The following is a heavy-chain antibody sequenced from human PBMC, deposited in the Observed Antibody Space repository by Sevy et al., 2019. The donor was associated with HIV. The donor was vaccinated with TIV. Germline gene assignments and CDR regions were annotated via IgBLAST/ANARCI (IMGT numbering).Heavy chain of an antibody. CDR1: GFTFGDYA. J-gene: IGHJ6*02. CDR2: IRSKAYGGTT. D-gene: IGHD3-9*01. CDR3: TRERTDFDPYYYYGMDV. V-gene: IGHV3-49*03. Sequence: GGSLRLSCTASGFTFGDYAMSWFRQAPGKGLEWVGFIRSKAYGGTTEYAASVKGRFTISRDDSKSIDYLQMNSLKTEDTAVYYCTRERTDFDPYYYYGMDVWGQGTTVTVSS.